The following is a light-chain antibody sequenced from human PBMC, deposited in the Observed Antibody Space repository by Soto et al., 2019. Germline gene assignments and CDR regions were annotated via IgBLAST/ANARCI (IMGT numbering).Light chain of an antibody. Sequence: DIVMTQSPDSLTVSLGERATINCRSSQSVLYSSNNKNYLAWYQHKPGQPPKLLIYWASTRDSGCPDRSSGSGSGTDFTLTISRLQAEDVSVYSCQQYYRAPITFGGGTKVEIK. CDR1: QSVLYSSNNKNY. J-gene: IGKJ4*01. CDR2: WAS. CDR3: QQYYRAPIT. V-gene: IGKV4-1*01.